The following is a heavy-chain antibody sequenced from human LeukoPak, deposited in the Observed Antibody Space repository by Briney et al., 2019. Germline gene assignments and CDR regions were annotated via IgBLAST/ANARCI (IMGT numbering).Heavy chain of an antibody. CDR3: AKGGGGVIMD. Sequence: GGSPRLSCAASGFTFSNYGMHWVRQAPGKGLEWVAFIRFDGSIHYFAESVRGRFTISRENSKNTLSLQMRSLSAEDTALYYCAKGGGGVIMDWGQGTQVTVS. CDR2: IRFDGSIH. D-gene: IGHD3-10*01. CDR1: GFTFSNYG. J-gene: IGHJ4*02. V-gene: IGHV3-30*02.